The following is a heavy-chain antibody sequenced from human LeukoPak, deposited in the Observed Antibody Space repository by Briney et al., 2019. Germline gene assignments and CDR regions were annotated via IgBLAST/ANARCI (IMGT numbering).Heavy chain of an antibody. D-gene: IGHD6-13*01. J-gene: IGHJ4*02. Sequence: GGSLRLSCAAPGFTFSSYGMHWVRQAPGKGLEWVAVIWYDGSNKYYADSVKGRFTISRDNSKNTLYLQMNSLRAEDTAVYYCAREGAAAGTCDYWGQGTLVTVSS. CDR3: AREGAAAGTCDY. CDR2: IWYDGSNK. V-gene: IGHV3-33*01. CDR1: GFTFSSYG.